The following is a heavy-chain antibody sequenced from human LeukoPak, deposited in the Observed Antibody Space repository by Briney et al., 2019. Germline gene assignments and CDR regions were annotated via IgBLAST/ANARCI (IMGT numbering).Heavy chain of an antibody. J-gene: IGHJ5*02. V-gene: IGHV3-48*01. CDR3: ARGGSSSWGTNWFDP. CDR1: GFTFSSYS. D-gene: IGHD6-13*01. Sequence: PGGSLRLSCAASGFTFSSYSMNWHRQAPGTGLEWVSYISSSSSTIYYADSVKRRFTISRDNSKNSLYLHIQSLSGEDTSVYHCARGGSSSWGTNWFDPWGQGTLVTVSS. CDR2: ISSSSSTI.